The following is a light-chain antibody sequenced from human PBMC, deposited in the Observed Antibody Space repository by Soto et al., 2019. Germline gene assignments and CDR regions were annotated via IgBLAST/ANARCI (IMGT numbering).Light chain of an antibody. Sequence: EIVMTQSPATLSVSPGGRATLSCRASQSVSSNLAWYQQKPGQAPRLLIYDASARATDIPARFSGSGSGTEFTLTISSLQSEDSAVYYCQQYNNWPGTFGQGTKV. V-gene: IGKV3-15*01. CDR2: DAS. J-gene: IGKJ1*01. CDR1: QSVSSN. CDR3: QQYNNWPGT.